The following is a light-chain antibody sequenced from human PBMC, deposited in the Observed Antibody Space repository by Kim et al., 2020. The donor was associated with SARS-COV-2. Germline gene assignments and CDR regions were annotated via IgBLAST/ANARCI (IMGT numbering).Light chain of an antibody. Sequence: EIVLTQSPATLSLSPGERATLSCRASQSVSIYLAWYQQKPGQAPRLLIYDASNRATGIPDRFSGSGSGTDFTLTISRLEPEDFAVYYCQQYGSSPLTFGGGTKLEI. CDR2: DAS. V-gene: IGKV3-20*01. J-gene: IGKJ4*01. CDR3: QQYGSSPLT. CDR1: QSVSIY.